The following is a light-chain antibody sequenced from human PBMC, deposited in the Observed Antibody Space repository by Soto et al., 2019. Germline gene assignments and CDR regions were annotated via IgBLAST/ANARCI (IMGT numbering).Light chain of an antibody. V-gene: IGKV3-15*01. CDR2: GAA. J-gene: IGKJ1*01. CDR1: QSVFSS. CDR3: QQYHNWPA. Sequence: EIVMTQSPATLSVSPGESATLSCRASQSVFSSLAWYQQKPGQAPRLIIYGAATRATGIPARFSGSGSGTEFTLTISRLPYEDFAVYYCQQYHNWPAFGQGTKVEIK.